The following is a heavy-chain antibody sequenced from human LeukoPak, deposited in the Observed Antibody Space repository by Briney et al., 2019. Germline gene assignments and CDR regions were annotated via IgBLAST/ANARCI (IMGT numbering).Heavy chain of an antibody. Sequence: ASVKVSCKASGYTFTSYDINWVRQATGQGLEWMGWMNPNSGNTGYAQKFQGRVTITADKSTSTAYMELSSLRSEDTAVYYCASGLPPGGYFDYWGQGTLVTVSS. V-gene: IGHV1-8*01. CDR1: GYTFTSYD. CDR3: ASGLPPGGYFDY. D-gene: IGHD3-10*01. J-gene: IGHJ4*02. CDR2: MNPNSGNT.